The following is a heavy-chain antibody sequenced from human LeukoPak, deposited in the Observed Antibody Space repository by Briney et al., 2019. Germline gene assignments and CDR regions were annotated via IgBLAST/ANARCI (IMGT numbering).Heavy chain of an antibody. D-gene: IGHD5-18*01. CDR2: IIPIFGTA. V-gene: IGHV1-69*05. CDR1: GGTFSSYA. Sequence: SVKVSCKASGGTFSSYAISWVRQAPGQGLEWMGRIIPIFGTANYAQKFQGRVTITTDESTSTAYMELSSLRAEDTAVYYCARDPGSLDTAMAFDYWGQGTLVTVSS. J-gene: IGHJ4*02. CDR3: ARDPGSLDTAMAFDY.